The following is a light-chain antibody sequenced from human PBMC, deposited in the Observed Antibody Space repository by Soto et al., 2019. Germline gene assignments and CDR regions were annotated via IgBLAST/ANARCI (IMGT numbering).Light chain of an antibody. Sequence: IQMTQSPSSLSVSVTDRVTITCRASQDIGNDLGWYQQRPGEAPELLLYGASTLRSGVPSRFSGSGSGTHFALTINNLQPEDSATYFCLQDHTYPLTFGQGTKVEI. CDR3: LQDHTYPLT. CDR2: GAS. CDR1: QDIGND. J-gene: IGKJ1*01. V-gene: IGKV1-6*02.